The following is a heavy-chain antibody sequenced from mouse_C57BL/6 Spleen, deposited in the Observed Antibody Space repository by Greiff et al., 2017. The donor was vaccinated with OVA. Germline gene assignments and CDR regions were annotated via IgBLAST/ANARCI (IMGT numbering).Heavy chain of an antibody. CDR2: IWWDDDK. J-gene: IGHJ1*03. V-gene: IGHV8-8*01. D-gene: IGHD1-1*01. Sequence: QVTLKESGPGILQPSQTLSLTCSFSGFSLSTFGMGVGWIRQPSGQGLEWLAHIWWDDDKSYNPALKSRLTISKDTSKNPVFLKIANVDTADTATYYCARKPYYGSKGYFDVWGTGTTVTVSS. CDR1: GFSLSTFGMG. CDR3: ARKPYYGSKGYFDV.